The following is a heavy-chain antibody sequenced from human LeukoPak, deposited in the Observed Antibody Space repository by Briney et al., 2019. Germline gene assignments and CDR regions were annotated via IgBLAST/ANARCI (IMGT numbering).Heavy chain of an antibody. J-gene: IGHJ3*02. D-gene: IGHD2-2*01. CDR3: ARAKGNYAEDAFDI. V-gene: IGHV1-18*01. CDR2: ISAYNGNT. Sequence: ASVKVSCKASGYTFTSYGISWVRQAPGQGLEWMGWISAYNGNTNYAQKLQGRVTMTTDTSTSTAYMELSSLRSEDTAVYYCARAKGNYAEDAFDIWGQGTMVTVSS. CDR1: GYTFTSYG.